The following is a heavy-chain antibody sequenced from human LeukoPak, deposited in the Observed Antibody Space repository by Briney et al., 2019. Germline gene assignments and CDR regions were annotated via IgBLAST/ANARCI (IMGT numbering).Heavy chain of an antibody. D-gene: IGHD2/OR15-2a*01. J-gene: IGHJ4*02. Sequence: GGSLRLSCAASGFTFSSYSMNWVRQAPGKGLEWVSSISSSSSYIYYADSVKGRFTISRDNAKNSLYLQMNSPRAEDTAVYYCARDVLSNYFDYWGQGTLVTVSS. CDR1: GFTFSSYS. V-gene: IGHV3-21*01. CDR3: ARDVLSNYFDY. CDR2: ISSSSSYI.